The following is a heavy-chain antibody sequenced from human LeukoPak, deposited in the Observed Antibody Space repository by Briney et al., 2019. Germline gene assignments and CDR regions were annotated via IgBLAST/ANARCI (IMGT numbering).Heavy chain of an antibody. CDR3: ARAWGLYDPFDY. CDR1: GGSISSGDYY. J-gene: IGHJ4*02. V-gene: IGHV4-30-4*01. D-gene: IGHD3-16*01. CDR2: IYYSGST. Sequence: SQTLSLTCTVSGGSISSGDYYWSWIRQPPGKGLEWIGYIYYSGSTYYNPSLKSRVTISVDTSKNQFSLKLSSVTAADTAVYYCARAWGLYDPFDYWGQGTLVTVSS.